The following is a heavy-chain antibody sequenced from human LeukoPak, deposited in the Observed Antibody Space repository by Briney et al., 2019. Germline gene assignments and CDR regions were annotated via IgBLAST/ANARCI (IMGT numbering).Heavy chain of an antibody. V-gene: IGHV4-38-2*02. CDR3: ARGLMGYGNYYYYYMDV. D-gene: IGHD4-17*01. J-gene: IGHJ6*03. CDR2: IYNSGST. CDR1: GGSISSGYF. Sequence: PSETLSLTCTVSGGSISSGYFWGWIRQTPGKGLEWIGSIYNSGSTYYNPSLKSRVTLSVDTSKNQFSLQLNSVTAADTAVYYCARGLMGYGNYYYYYMDVWGKGTTVTVSS.